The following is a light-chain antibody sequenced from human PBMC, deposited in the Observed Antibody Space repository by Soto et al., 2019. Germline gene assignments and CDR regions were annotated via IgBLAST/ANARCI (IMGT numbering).Light chain of an antibody. CDR1: SSDVGGYNF. CDR2: DVS. V-gene: IGLV2-14*01. CDR3: SSYTSSSTQV. J-gene: IGLJ2*01. Sequence: QSALTQPGSVSGSPGQSITISCTGTSSDVGGYNFVSWYQQHPGTAPKLMIYDVSNRPSGVSNRFSGSKSGNTASLTISGLQTEDEADYYCSSYTSSSTQVFGGGTKLTVL.